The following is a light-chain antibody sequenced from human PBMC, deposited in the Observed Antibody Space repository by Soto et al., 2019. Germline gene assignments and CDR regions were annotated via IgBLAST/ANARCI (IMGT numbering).Light chain of an antibody. V-gene: IGKV3-11*01. CDR2: DAS. CDR1: QIVSRY. Sequence: EIVLTQSLATLSLSPGERSTLSCRASQIVSRYLAWYQQKPGQAPRLLIYDASNRATGIPSRFSGSGSGTDFTLTISSLEPEDFAVYYCQQRSNWPPITFGQGTRLEIK. J-gene: IGKJ5*01. CDR3: QQRSNWPPIT.